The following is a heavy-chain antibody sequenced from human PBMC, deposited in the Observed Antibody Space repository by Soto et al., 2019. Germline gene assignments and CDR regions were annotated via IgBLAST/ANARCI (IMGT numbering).Heavy chain of an antibody. V-gene: IGHV4-34*01. CDR3: ARGGMIAVAGPQKYNWFDP. J-gene: IGHJ5*02. Sequence: PSETLSLTCAVYGGSFSGYYWSWIRQPPGKGLEWIGEINHSGSTNYNPSLKSRVTISVDTSKNQFSLKLSSVTAADTAVYYCARGGMIAVAGPQKYNWFDPWGKGNLVTV. CDR1: GGSFSGYY. CDR2: INHSGST. D-gene: IGHD6-19*01.